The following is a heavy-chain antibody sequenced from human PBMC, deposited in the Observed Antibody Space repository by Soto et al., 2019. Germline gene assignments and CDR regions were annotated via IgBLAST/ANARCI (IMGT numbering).Heavy chain of an antibody. CDR3: ARDGGFGELQY. CDR2: IIPVFGTT. CDR1: GDTFSGYP. J-gene: IGHJ4*02. V-gene: IGHV1-69*18. Sequence: QVQLVQSGAELKKPGSSVKVSCKASGDTFSGYPINWVRQAPGEGLEWMGRIIPVFGTTNDAQRFEGRVTFTAEESTNSAYMESRGLLSEDTAVYYCARDGGFGELQYWGPGTLVTVSS. D-gene: IGHD1-7*01.